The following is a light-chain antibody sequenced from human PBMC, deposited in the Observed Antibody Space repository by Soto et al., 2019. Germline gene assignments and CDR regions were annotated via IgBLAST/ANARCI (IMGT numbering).Light chain of an antibody. Sequence: DIQLTQSPSFLSASVGDRVTITCRASQGISSYLAWYQQKPGKAPKLLIYAASTLQSGVPSRFSGSGSGTEFTLTISSLQTEDFATYYCQQHNSYPITFGQGTRLEIK. CDR3: QQHNSYPIT. CDR2: AAS. J-gene: IGKJ5*01. CDR1: QGISSY. V-gene: IGKV1-9*01.